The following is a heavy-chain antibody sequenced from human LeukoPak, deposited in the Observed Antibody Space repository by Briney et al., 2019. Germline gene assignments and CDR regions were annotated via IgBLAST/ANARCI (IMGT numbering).Heavy chain of an antibody. V-gene: IGHV3-53*01. D-gene: IGHD4-17*01. CDR2: IYAACST. J-gene: IGHJ3*01. CDR1: GTSVSNAH. Sequence: GGSLRLSCTASGTSVSNAHMNWVCQGPRRGLGWVSIIYAACSTYYANYVTGRFRVSIADSTSTPHLQLNSIRVAATAFSYCAKDPNGDYVDGFDSWGQGTMVTVSS. CDR3: AKDPNGDYVDGFDS.